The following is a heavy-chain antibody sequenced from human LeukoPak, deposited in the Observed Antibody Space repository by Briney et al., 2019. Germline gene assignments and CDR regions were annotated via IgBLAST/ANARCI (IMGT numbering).Heavy chain of an antibody. CDR2: IYSSGST. Sequence: SETLSLTCTVSGGSISSYFWSWIRQPAGKGLEWIGRIYSSGSTNYNPSLKSRVTISVDKSKNRFSLKLTSVTAADTAVYYCARGDSSGWYYFDYWGQGTLVAVSS. V-gene: IGHV4-4*07. J-gene: IGHJ4*02. CDR1: GGSISSYF. CDR3: ARGDSSGWYYFDY. D-gene: IGHD6-19*01.